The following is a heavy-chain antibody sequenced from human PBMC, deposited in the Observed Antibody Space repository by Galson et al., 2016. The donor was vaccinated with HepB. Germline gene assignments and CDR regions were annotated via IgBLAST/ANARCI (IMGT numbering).Heavy chain of an antibody. D-gene: IGHD3-10*01. Sequence: SLRLSCAASGFTFNTYCMGWVRQAPGKGLEWVSGIDPTGGRTHYADSVQGRFTISRDNSKNTLYLQMNSLRAEDTAVYFCAKDHRGVLPEQFDYWGQGTLVTVSS. CDR3: AKDHRGVLPEQFDY. J-gene: IGHJ4*02. CDR2: IDPTGGRT. V-gene: IGHV3-23*01. CDR1: GFTFNTYC.